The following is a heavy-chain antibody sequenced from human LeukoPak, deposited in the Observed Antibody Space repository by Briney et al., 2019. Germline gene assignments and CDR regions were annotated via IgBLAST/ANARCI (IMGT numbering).Heavy chain of an antibody. D-gene: IGHD6-25*01. V-gene: IGHV1-2*02. CDR2: INPNSGGT. CDR3: ARDQQAAAAAHNWFDP. CDR1: GYTFTGYY. J-gene: IGHJ5*02. Sequence: AASVKVSCKASGYTFTGYYMHWVRQAPGQGLEWMGWINPNSGGTNYAQKFQGRVTMTRDTSISTAYMELSRLRSDDTAVYYCARDQQAAAAAHNWFDPWGQGTLVTVSS.